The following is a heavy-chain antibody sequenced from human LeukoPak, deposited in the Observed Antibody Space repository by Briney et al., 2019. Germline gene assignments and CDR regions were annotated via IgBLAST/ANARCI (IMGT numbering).Heavy chain of an antibody. Sequence: GGSLRLSCAASGFTFSSYSMNWVRQAPGKGLEWVSSISSSSSYIYYADSVKGRFTISRDNAKNSLYLQMNSLRAEDTAVYYCAKGYYDSSGYYLPVDYWGQGTLVTVSS. D-gene: IGHD3-22*01. V-gene: IGHV3-21*04. J-gene: IGHJ4*02. CDR1: GFTFSSYS. CDR3: AKGYYDSSGYYLPVDY. CDR2: ISSSSSYI.